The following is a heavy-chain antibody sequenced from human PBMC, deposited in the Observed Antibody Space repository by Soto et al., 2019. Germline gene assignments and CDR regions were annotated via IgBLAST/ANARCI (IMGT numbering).Heavy chain of an antibody. J-gene: IGHJ6*03. CDR2: IWYDGSNK. V-gene: IGHV3-33*01. CDR1: GFTFSSYG. D-gene: IGHD3-10*01. Sequence: GGSLRLSCAASGFTFSSYGMHWVRQAPGKGLEWVAVIWYDGSNKYYADSVKGRFTISRDNSKNTLYLQMNSLRAEDTAVYYCARVAYYYGSGSYYYPPYYYYMDVWGKGTTVTVSS. CDR3: ARVAYYYGSGSYYYPPYYYYMDV.